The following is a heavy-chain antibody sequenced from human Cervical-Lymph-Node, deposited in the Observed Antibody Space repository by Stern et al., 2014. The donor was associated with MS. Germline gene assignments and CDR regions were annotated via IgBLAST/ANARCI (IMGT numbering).Heavy chain of an antibody. CDR3: AKDRAVPASSSDV. CDR1: GYRFDSFG. J-gene: IGHJ4*02. D-gene: IGHD6-19*01. V-gene: IGHV1-18*01. CDR2: ISSYDGET. Sequence: QVQLVQSGPEVKKPGASVKVSCKASGYRFDSFGVSWVRQAPGQGVEWIGWISSYDGETFFGHQFQGRVTLTTETSTSTAYMEMRSLRSDDTAVYYCAKDRAVPASSSDVWGQGTLVTVSA.